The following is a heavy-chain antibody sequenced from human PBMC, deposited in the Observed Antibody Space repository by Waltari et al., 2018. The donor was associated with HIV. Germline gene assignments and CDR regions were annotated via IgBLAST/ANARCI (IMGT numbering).Heavy chain of an antibody. Sequence: EVQLLESGGGLVQPGGSLRLSCAVSGFTINSYGMGWVRQASGKGLEWVSGIGASGGDTYYADPVKGRFSISRDNSKNTLYLQMDNLRAEDTAVYYCAKVGSGSYYDSWGQGTLVTVSS. CDR3: AKVGSGSYYDS. D-gene: IGHD2-15*01. V-gene: IGHV3-23*01. CDR2: IGASGGDT. CDR1: GFTINSYG. J-gene: IGHJ4*02.